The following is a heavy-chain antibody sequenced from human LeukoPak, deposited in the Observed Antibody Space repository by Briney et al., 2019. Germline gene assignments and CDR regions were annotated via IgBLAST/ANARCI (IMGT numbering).Heavy chain of an antibody. J-gene: IGHJ6*02. V-gene: IGHV4-59*12. CDR1: GGSISSYY. D-gene: IGHD4-17*01. CDR3: ARDQDYGDYGMDV. Sequence: SETLSLTCTVSGGSISSYYWSWIRQPPGRGLEWIGYIYYSGSTNYNPSLKSRVTISVDTSKNQFSLKLSSVTAADTAVYYCARDQDYGDYGMDVWGQGTTVTVSS. CDR2: IYYSGST.